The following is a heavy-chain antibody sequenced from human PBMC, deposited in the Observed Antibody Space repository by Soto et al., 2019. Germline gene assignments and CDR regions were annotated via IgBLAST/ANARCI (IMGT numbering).Heavy chain of an antibody. J-gene: IGHJ4*02. D-gene: IGHD6-13*01. CDR3: ARDDSSSWGKADY. CDR1: GYTFTNYG. V-gene: IGHV1-18*04. CDR2: ISAYNYNT. Sequence: QVQLVQSGAEVKKPGASVKVSCKASGYTFTNYGFSWVRQAPGQGLEWRGWISAYNYNTNYAQKLQGRVTMTTDTSTSTGYMELMSLRSDDTAIYYCARDDSSSWGKADYWGQGTLVTVSS.